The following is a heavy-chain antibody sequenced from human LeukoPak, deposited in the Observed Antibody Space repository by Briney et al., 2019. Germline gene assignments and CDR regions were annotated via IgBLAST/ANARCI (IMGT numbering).Heavy chain of an antibody. CDR2: INHSGSP. J-gene: IGHJ4*02. V-gene: IGHV4-34*01. CDR3: ARGAYNIGGGDYFAC. CDR1: GGSFSDHY. Sequence: KPSETLSLTCAVYGGSFSDHYWSWIRQPPGKGLEWIGEINHSGSPNYSPSLKSRVTMSVVTSKSQFSLKLTSVTAADTAVYYCARGAYNIGGGDYFACWGQGTLVTVSS. D-gene: IGHD1-26*01.